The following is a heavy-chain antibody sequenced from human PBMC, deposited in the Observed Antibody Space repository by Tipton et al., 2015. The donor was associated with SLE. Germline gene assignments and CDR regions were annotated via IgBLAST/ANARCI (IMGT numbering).Heavy chain of an antibody. V-gene: IGHV5-51*03. CDR1: EDRFSTSW. Sequence: QLVQSGAELKRPGESLKISCMGSEDRFSTSWIAWVRQMPGKGLELMGIVYPHDSDTKYSPSFRGQVTISADKSSRTAYLQRSVLKASDTAMYFCARARGYFDSWGQGTLVTVSS. CDR3: ARARGYFDS. CDR2: VYPHDSDT. J-gene: IGHJ4*02. D-gene: IGHD3-10*01.